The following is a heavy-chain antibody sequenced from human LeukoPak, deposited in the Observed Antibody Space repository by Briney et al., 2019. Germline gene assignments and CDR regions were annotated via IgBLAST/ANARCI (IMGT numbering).Heavy chain of an antibody. CDR2: IYHSGST. V-gene: IGHV4-38-2*01. Sequence: SETLSLTCAVSGYSISSGYYWGWIRQPPGKGLEWIGSIYHSGSTYYNPSLKSRVTISVDTSKNQFSLKLSSVTAADTAVYYCARHNYYGSGSLDYWGQGTLVTVSS. J-gene: IGHJ4*02. D-gene: IGHD3-10*01. CDR1: GYSISSGYY. CDR3: ARHNYYGSGSLDY.